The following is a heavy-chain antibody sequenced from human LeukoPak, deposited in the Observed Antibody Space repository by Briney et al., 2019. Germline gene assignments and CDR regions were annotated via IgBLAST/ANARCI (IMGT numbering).Heavy chain of an antibody. V-gene: IGHV3-9*01. CDR3: TRVTSWRTGFDY. CDR1: GFSFEAYG. J-gene: IGHJ4*02. Sequence: GRSLRLSCAASGFSFEAYGMYWVRQAPGKGLEWVSGITWDSDDMAYADSVKGRFTISRDNAKNCLYLQMNSLTVEDTALYYCTRVTSWRTGFDYWGQGTLVTVSS. D-gene: IGHD1-1*01. CDR2: ITWDSDDM.